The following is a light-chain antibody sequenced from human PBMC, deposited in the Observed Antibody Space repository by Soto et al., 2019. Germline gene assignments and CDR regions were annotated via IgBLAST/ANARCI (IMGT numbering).Light chain of an antibody. V-gene: IGKV1-27*01. CDR2: DAS. CDR1: QGISNY. CDR3: QKYNRAPWT. Sequence: DIQMTQSPSSLSASVGDRVTITCRASQGISNYLAWYQQRPGKVPTLLIYDASTLQSGIPSRFSGSGSGTDFTLTISSLQPEDVATYYCQKYNRAPWTFGQGTKVEIK. J-gene: IGKJ1*01.